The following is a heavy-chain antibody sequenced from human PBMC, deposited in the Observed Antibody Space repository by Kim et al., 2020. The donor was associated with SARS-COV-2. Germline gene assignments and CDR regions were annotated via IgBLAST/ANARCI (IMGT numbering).Heavy chain of an antibody. CDR3: ASYTLVRDYYFDY. CDR2: IYYSGST. D-gene: IGHD3-10*01. Sequence: SETLSLTCTVSGGSISSSSYYWGWIRQPPGAGLEWLGSIYYSGSTYYNPSLKSRVTISVDTSKNQFSLKLSSVTAAATAVYYCASYTLVRDYYFDYWGQG. V-gene: IGHV4-39*07. CDR1: GGSISSSSYY. J-gene: IGHJ4*02.